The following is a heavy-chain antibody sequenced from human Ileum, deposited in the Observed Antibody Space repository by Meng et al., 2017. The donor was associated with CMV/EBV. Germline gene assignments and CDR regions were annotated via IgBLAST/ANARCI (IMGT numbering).Heavy chain of an antibody. D-gene: IGHD1-26*01. J-gene: IGHJ5*02. CDR1: GGSFIDYF. Sequence: QGQPQQWGAGLFKPSETLSLRCPVYGGSFIDYFWTWISQYPGKGLEWIGEINNNGNTKYNPSLKSRVTISKDTSKKQFSLRMTSVTAADTATYYCVRRGRGSEPWGQGTLVTVSS. V-gene: IGHV4-34*02. CDR2: INNNGNT. CDR3: VRRGRGSEP.